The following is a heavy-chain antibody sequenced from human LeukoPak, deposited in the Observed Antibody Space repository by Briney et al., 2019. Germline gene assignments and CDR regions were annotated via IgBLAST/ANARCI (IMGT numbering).Heavy chain of an antibody. Sequence: PGGSLRLSCAASGFTFSSYAMHWVRQAPGEGLEWVAVVSYDGSNKYYADSVKGRFTISRDNSKNTLYLQMNSLRAEDTAVYYCARGIAVASPVDYWGQGTLVTVSS. CDR3: ARGIAVASPVDY. J-gene: IGHJ4*02. CDR1: GFTFSSYA. D-gene: IGHD6-19*01. CDR2: VSYDGSNK. V-gene: IGHV3-30-3*01.